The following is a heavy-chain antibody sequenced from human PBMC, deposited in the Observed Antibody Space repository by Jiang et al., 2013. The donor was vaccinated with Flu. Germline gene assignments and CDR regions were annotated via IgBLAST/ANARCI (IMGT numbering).Heavy chain of an antibody. CDR1: GDSISSYF. D-gene: IGHD5-24*01. CDR2: VYHGGSV. V-gene: IGHV4-59*08. Sequence: GLLKPSETLSLTCTVSGDSISSYFWSWIRQPPGKGLEWIGYVYHGGSVNYNPSLKSRVTISVDTSKNQFSLELNSVTAADTAVYYCARGRWLQTGEHWGQGTLVIVSS. CDR3: ARGRWLQTGEH. J-gene: IGHJ1*01.